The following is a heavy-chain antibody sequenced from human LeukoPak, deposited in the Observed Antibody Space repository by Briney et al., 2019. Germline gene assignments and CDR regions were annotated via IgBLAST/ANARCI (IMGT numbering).Heavy chain of an antibody. D-gene: IGHD2-21*02. CDR3: ARGDWDC. CDR1: GFIFNNYA. Sequence: GGSLRLSCAGSGFIFNNYAMHWVRQPPGKGLEWVSGISWNSGSIDYADSVKGRFTISRDNAKNSLYLQMNSLRDEDTAVYYCARGDWDCWGQGTLVTVSS. CDR2: ISWNSGSI. V-gene: IGHV3-9*01. J-gene: IGHJ4*02.